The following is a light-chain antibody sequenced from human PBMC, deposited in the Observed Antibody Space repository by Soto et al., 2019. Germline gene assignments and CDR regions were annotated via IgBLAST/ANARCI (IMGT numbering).Light chain of an antibody. CDR1: SSNIGSHT. V-gene: IGLV1-44*01. Sequence: QSVLTQPPSASGTPGQRVTISCSGSSSNIGSHTVNWYQQLPGTAPKLLIYSNNQRPSGVPDRFSGSKSGTSASLAISGLQSEDEADYYCATWDDSLLVVFGGGTKLTVL. CDR3: ATWDDSLLVV. J-gene: IGLJ2*01. CDR2: SNN.